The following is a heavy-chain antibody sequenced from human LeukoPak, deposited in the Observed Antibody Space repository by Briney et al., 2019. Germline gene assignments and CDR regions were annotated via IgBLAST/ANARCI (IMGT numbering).Heavy chain of an antibody. V-gene: IGHV3-48*03. CDR1: GFTFSSYE. J-gene: IGHJ4*02. CDR3: AREGHYYFDY. D-gene: IGHD3-3*02. Sequence: GGSLRLSCVAPGFTFSSYEMHWVRQAPGKGLEWVSYISSNSGRTIYYADSVKGRFTISRDNAKNSLYLQMNILRAEDAAVYYCAREGHYYFDYWGQGTLVTVSS. CDR2: ISSNSGRTI.